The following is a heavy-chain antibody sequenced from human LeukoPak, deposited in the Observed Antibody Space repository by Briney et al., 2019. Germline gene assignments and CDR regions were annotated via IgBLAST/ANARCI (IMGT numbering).Heavy chain of an antibody. D-gene: IGHD3-10*01. J-gene: IGHJ5*02. V-gene: IGHV3-23*01. CDR2: IRGRGGST. CDR1: GFTFNSYA. Sequence: GGSLRLSCAASGFTFNSYAMSWVRQAPGKGRGGFSAIRGRGGSTYYADSVKGRFTISRDNSKNTLFLQVNSLRAEDTAVYYCARDQGGSGSYYNSYWFDPWGQGTLVTVSS. CDR3: ARDQGGSGSYYNSYWFDP.